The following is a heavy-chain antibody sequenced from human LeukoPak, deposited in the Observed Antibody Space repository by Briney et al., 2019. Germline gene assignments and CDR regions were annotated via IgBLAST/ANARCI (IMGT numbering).Heavy chain of an antibody. CDR1: GFTLSNHA. CDR3: VKDRVDGSGSQFGS. J-gene: IGHJ4*02. Sequence: GGSLRLSCAASGFTLSNHAMIWVRQAPGKGLEWVSSISGSGAMTYYADSVKGRFTISRDNAMDTLYLQMNSLRADDTAVYYCVKDRVDGSGSQFGSWGQGGLVIVSS. V-gene: IGHV3-23*01. D-gene: IGHD3-10*01. CDR2: ISGSGAMT.